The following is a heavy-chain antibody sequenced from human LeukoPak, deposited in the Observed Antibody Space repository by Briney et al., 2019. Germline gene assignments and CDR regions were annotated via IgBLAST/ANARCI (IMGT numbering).Heavy chain of an antibody. Sequence: SETLSLTCTVSGGSFSNYCWNWMRQSPGRGLEWIEYTCDSANTYYNPSLKSRVTISVDTSKNQFSLKLTSATAADTAVYYCARWHDSGRYFDYWGRGTSVTVSS. J-gene: IGHJ4*02. CDR2: TCDSANT. CDR1: GGSFSNYC. CDR3: ARWHDSGRYFDY. V-gene: IGHV4-59*01. D-gene: IGHD6-19*01.